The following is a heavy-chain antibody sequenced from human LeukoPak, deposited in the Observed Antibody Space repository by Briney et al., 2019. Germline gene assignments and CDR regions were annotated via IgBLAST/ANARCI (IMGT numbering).Heavy chain of an antibody. V-gene: IGHV3-43*02. CDR3: AKDSRGGITIFGVADNWFDP. J-gene: IGHJ5*02. CDR2: ISGDGGST. CDR1: GFTFEDYA. Sequence: GGSLRLSCAASGFTFEDYAMHWVRQAPGKGLEWVSLISGDGGSTYYAVSVKGRFTISRDNSNNSLYLQMNSLTTEDTALYYCAKDSRGGITIFGVADNWFDPWGQGTLVTVSS. D-gene: IGHD3-3*01.